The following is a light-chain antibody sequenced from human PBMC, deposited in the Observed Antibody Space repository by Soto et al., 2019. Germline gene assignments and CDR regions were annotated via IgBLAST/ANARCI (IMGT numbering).Light chain of an antibody. Sequence: DIQLTQSPSFLSASVGDRVTITCRASQGISSYLAWYQQKPGKAPKLLIYAASTLQSGVPSRFSGSGSGTEFTLTISSLQPEDFATYSWQQLNSYPYTFGQGTKLEIK. CDR3: QQLNSYPYT. CDR1: QGISSY. CDR2: AAS. J-gene: IGKJ2*01. V-gene: IGKV1-9*01.